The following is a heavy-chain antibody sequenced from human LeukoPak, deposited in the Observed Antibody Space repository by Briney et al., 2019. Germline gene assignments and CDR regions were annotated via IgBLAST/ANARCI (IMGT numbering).Heavy chain of an antibody. D-gene: IGHD2-8*01. CDR1: GFTFSKYA. Sequence: GGSLRLSCAASGFTFSKYAMNWVRQLPGKGLEWVSVISGSGATSSYADYVQGRFTISRDNSKNTVYLQMNSLRPEDTAVYYCAKDRIVLTVYAFDAWGQGSLVTVSS. CDR3: AKDRIVLTVYAFDA. V-gene: IGHV3-23*01. CDR2: ISGSGATS. J-gene: IGHJ4*02.